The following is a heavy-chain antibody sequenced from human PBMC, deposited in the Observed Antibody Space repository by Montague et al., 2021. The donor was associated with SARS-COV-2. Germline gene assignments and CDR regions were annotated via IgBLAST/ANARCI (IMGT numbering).Heavy chain of an antibody. J-gene: IGHJ4*02. CDR2: LYYNGMT. CDR3: VSSLPGTKFQLDY. D-gene: IGHD3-10*01. Sequence: TLSLTCSVSGGSITSGGYYWTWILQRPGGDLEWLGYLYYNGMTHYTPSLRSRASFSLDTSNNQFSLKLTSATATDSALYFCVSSLPGTKFQLDYWGQGALVTVSS. V-gene: IGHV4-31*03. CDR1: GGSITSGGYY.